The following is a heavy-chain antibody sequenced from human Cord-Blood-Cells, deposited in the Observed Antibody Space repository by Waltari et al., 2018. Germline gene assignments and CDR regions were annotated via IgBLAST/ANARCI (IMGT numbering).Heavy chain of an antibody. CDR2: IYYSGST. J-gene: IGHJ3*02. Sequence: QLQLQESGPGLVKPSETLSLTCTVSGGSISSSSYYWGWIRQPPAKGLEWIGSIYYSGSTYYNPSLKSRVTISVDTSKNQFSLKLSSVTAADTAVYYCARLDYDILTGYPSGAFDIWGQGTMVTVSS. CDR1: GGSISSSSYY. D-gene: IGHD3-9*01. CDR3: ARLDYDILTGYPSGAFDI. V-gene: IGHV4-39*01.